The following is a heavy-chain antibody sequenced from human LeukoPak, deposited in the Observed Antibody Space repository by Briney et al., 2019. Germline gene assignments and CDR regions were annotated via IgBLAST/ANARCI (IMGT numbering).Heavy chain of an antibody. Sequence: GASVKVSCKASGYTFTSYGISWVRQAPGQGLEWMGWISAYNGNTNYAQKLQGRVTMTTDTSTSTAYMELRSLRSDDTAVYYSARVRNYDFWSGLSVYDYEDYYMDVWGKGTTVTVSS. CDR2: ISAYNGNT. J-gene: IGHJ6*03. V-gene: IGHV1-18*01. CDR1: GYTFTSYG. CDR3: ARVRNYDFWSGLSVYDYEDYYMDV. D-gene: IGHD3-3*01.